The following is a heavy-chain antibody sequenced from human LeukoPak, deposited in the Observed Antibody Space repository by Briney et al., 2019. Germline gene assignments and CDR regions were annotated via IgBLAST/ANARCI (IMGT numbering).Heavy chain of an antibody. Sequence: PSETLSLTCAVYGGSFSGYYWSWIRQPPGKGLEWIGEINHSGSTNYNPSLKSRVTISVDTSKNQFSLKLSSVTAADTAVYYCARGLDWLLYWDYWGQGTLVTVSS. J-gene: IGHJ4*02. D-gene: IGHD3-9*01. V-gene: IGHV4-34*09. CDR3: ARGLDWLLYWDY. CDR2: INHSGST. CDR1: GGSFSGYY.